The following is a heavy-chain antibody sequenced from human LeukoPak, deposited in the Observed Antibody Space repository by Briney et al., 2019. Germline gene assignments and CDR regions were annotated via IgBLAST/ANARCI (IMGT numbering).Heavy chain of an antibody. CDR2: IYYSGST. J-gene: IGHJ6*03. Sequence: SETLSLTCTVSGGSISSYYWSWIRQPPGKGLEWIGYIYYSGSTNYNPSLKSRVTISVDTSKNQFSLKLSSVTAADTAVYYCARRQIVGDYYYYMHVWGKGTTVTVSS. CDR3: ARRQIVGDYYYYMHV. D-gene: IGHD6-6*01. V-gene: IGHV4-59*01. CDR1: GGSISSYY.